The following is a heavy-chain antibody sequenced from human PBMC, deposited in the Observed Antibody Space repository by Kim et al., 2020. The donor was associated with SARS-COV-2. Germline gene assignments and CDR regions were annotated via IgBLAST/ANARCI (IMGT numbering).Heavy chain of an antibody. CDR3: AKRGIVVVTTFDY. J-gene: IGHJ4*02. D-gene: IGHD3-22*01. V-gene: IGHV3-23*01. Sequence: YADSVKGRFTISRDNSKTTLYLQMNSLRAEDTAVYYCAKRGIVVVTTFDYWGQGTLVTVSS.